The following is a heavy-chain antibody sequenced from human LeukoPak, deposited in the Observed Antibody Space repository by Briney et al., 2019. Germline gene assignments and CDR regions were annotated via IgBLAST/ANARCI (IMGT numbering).Heavy chain of an antibody. V-gene: IGHV3-30*18. CDR3: AKDLRDYYDSSGPFDY. J-gene: IGHJ4*02. Sequence: GRSLRLPCAASGFTFSSYDMHWVRQAPGKGLEWVAVISYDGSNKYYADSVKGRFTISRDNSKNTLYLQMNSLRAEDTAVYYCAKDLRDYYDSSGPFDYWGQGTLLPSPQ. CDR1: GFTFSSYD. D-gene: IGHD3-22*01. CDR2: ISYDGSNK.